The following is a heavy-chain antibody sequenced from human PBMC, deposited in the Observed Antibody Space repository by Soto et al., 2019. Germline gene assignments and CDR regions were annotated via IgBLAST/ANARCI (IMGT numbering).Heavy chain of an antibody. CDR2: MNPNSGNT. CDR3: ARGYTVVGVIIRPTDY. J-gene: IGHJ4*02. CDR1: GYTFTSYD. V-gene: IGHV1-8*01. Sequence: QVQLVQSGAEVKKPGASVKVSCKASGYTFTSYDINWVRQATGQGLEWMGWMNPNSGNTVYAQKFQGRVTMTTNTSISTADVEVNSLRSEDTAVYYCARGYTVVGVIIRPTDYWGQGTLVTV. D-gene: IGHD3-10*01.